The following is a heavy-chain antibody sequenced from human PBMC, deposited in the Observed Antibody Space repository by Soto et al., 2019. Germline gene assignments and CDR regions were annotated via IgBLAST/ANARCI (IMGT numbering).Heavy chain of an antibody. CDR2: IKSDGSST. Sequence: PVGSLRLSCAASGFTSSNYWMHWVRQAPGKGLVWVSRIKSDGSSTSYADSVKGRFTISRDNAKNTLDLQMHGLRAEDMAVYYCARSVRSGSFPYYYYAMDVWGQGTTVTVSS. CDR1: GFTSSNYW. V-gene: IGHV3-74*01. D-gene: IGHD3-10*01. CDR3: ARSVRSGSFPYYYYAMDV. J-gene: IGHJ6*02.